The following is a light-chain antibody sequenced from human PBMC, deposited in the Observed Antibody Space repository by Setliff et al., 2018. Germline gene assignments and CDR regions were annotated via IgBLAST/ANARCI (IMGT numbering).Light chain of an antibody. V-gene: IGLV2-14*03. CDR3: SSYTARSAV. CDR1: SSDIHGFSY. Sequence: QSALAQPASVSGSPGQSITISCTGISSDIHGFSYVSWYQQHPDKAPKLLIYDVTYRPSGVSDRFSASMSGNTASLTISGLQAEDEGDYYCSSYTARSAVFGPGTKGTV. CDR2: DVT. J-gene: IGLJ1*01.